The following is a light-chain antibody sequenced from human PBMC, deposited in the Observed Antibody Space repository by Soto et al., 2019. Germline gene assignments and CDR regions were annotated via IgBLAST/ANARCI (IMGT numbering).Light chain of an antibody. V-gene: IGLV2-14*01. CDR2: EVS. Sequence: QSVLTQPASVSGSPGQSITISCTGTSSDVGGYNYVSWYQQHPGKVPKLIFYEVSNRPPGLSDRFSGSKSGTTASLTISGLQAEDEADYFCSSYTTNKTLLFGGGTKLTVL. CDR1: SSDVGGYNY. J-gene: IGLJ2*01. CDR3: SSYTTNKTLL.